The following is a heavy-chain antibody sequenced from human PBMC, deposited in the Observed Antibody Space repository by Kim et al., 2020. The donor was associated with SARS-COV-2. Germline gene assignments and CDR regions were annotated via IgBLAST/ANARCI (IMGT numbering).Heavy chain of an antibody. CDR2: INSDGSST. J-gene: IGHJ5*02. CDR1: GFTFSSYW. CDR3: ARDEPRYCSSTSGCGMGP. D-gene: IGHD2-2*01. V-gene: IGHV3-74*01. Sequence: GGSLRLSCAASGFTFSSYWMHWVRQAPGKGLVWVSRINSDGSSTSYADSVKGRFTISRDNAKNTLYLQMNSLRAEDTAVYYCARDEPRYCSSTSGCGMGPWGQGTLVTVSS.